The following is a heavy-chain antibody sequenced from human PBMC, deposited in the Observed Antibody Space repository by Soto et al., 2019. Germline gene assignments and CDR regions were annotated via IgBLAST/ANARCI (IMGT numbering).Heavy chain of an antibody. CDR2: ISGSGGGT. D-gene: IGHD3-22*01. V-gene: IGHV3-23*01. J-gene: IGHJ4*02. CDR1: GFTFNIYA. Sequence: GGSLRLSCAASGFTFNIYAMSWVRQAPGKGLEWVSAISGSGGGTYYADSVKGRFTISRDNSNNTLYLQMNSLRAEDTAVYYCAKNPGYYYDSTGYHFDYWGQGTLVTVSS. CDR3: AKNPGYYYDSTGYHFDY.